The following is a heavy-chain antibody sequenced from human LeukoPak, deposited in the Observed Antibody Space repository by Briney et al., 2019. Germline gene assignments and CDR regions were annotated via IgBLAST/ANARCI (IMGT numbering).Heavy chain of an antibody. Sequence: GGSLRLSCAASGFTFSSYGMHWVRQAPGKGLEWVAVIWYDGSNKYYADSVKGRFTISRDNSKNTLYLQMNSLRAEDTAVYYCARGRIGYSYGHAFDIWGQGTMVTVSS. CDR3: ARGRIGYSYGHAFDI. D-gene: IGHD5-18*01. J-gene: IGHJ3*02. CDR1: GFTFSSYG. V-gene: IGHV3-33*01. CDR2: IWYDGSNK.